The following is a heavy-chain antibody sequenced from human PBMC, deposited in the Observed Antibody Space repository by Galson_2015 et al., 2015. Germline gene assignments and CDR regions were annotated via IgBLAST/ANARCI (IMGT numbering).Heavy chain of an antibody. CDR2: ISYDGSNK. CDR3: ARDRIYSGSYLDY. V-gene: IGHV3-30*03. D-gene: IGHD1-26*01. CDR1: GFTFSSYG. J-gene: IGHJ4*02. Sequence: SLRLSCAASGFTFSSYGMHWVRQAPGKGLEWVAVISYDGSNKYYADSVKGRFTISRDNSKNTLYLQMNSLRAEDTAVYYCARDRIYSGSYLDYWGQGTLVTVSS.